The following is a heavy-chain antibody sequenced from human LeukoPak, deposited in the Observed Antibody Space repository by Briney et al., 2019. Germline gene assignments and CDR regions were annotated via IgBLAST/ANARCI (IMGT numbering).Heavy chain of an antibody. CDR3: AKDLRKYTSRWYAFDY. D-gene: IGHD6-13*01. V-gene: IGHV3-30*02. CDR1: GFTFGSYG. CDR2: IRYNGSNK. Sequence: GGSLRLSCAAAGFTFGSYGMNWVRQAPGKGLEWVTFIRYNGSNKYYADSVKGRFTISRDNSKNTLYLQMNSLRAEDTAVYYCAKDLRKYTSRWYAFDYWGQGTLVSVSS. J-gene: IGHJ4*02.